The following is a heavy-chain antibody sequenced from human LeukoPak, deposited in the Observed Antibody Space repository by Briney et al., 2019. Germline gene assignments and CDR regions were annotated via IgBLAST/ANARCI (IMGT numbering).Heavy chain of an antibody. Sequence: GGSLRLSCAASGFTFSSHAMNWVRQAPGKGLEWISYISTGSSTIYYADSVKGRFTISRDNAKNSLYLQMNSLRAEDAAVYYCARDYGDYWGQGTLVTVSS. CDR3: ARDYGDY. J-gene: IGHJ4*02. CDR2: ISTGSSTI. V-gene: IGHV3-48*04. CDR1: GFTFSSHA. D-gene: IGHD3-16*01.